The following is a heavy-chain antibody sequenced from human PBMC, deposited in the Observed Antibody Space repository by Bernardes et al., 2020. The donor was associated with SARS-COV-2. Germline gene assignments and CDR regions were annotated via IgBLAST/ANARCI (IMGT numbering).Heavy chain of an antibody. CDR2: ISDNGDKT. D-gene: IGHD4-17*01. V-gene: IGHV3-23*01. Sequence: GGSLRLSCAASGFTFSNYAMTWVRQAPGKGLEWVSIISDNGDKTYYADSVKDRFTISRDNSKNMLYLEMNSLRVEDTAVYYCAKDRRGYGDYAVWFDPWGQGTLVTVSS. J-gene: IGHJ5*02. CDR1: GFTFSNYA. CDR3: AKDRRGYGDYAVWFDP.